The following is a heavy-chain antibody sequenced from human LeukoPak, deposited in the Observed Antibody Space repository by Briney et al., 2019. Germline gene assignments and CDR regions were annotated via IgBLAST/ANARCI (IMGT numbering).Heavy chain of an antibody. Sequence: ASVTVSLTSPGYTSAYYYIHLMRQAPGQGLEWMEWIKPDSGGTDYAQRFQGRVTMTRDTSISTAHMERSGLRSDETAVYYCARGINWFDPWGQGTVVTVSS. CDR3: ARGINWFDP. D-gene: IGHD3-10*01. V-gene: IGHV1-2*02. CDR1: GYTSAYYY. CDR2: IKPDSGGT. J-gene: IGHJ5*02.